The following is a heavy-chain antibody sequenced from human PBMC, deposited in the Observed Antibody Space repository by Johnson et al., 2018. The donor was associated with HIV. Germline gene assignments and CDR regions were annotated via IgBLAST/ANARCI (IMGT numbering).Heavy chain of an antibody. CDR1: GFTFSNAW. Sequence: EVQLVESGGGLVKPGGSLRVSCAASGFTFSNAWMSWVRQAPGKGLEWVGRIKSKIDGGTTDYAAPVKGRFSISRYDSKNTLYLQMNSLKTEDTAIYCCTTDANWKYGQGAFDVWGQGTMVTVSS. V-gene: IGHV3-15*01. CDR2: IKSKIDGGTT. CDR3: TTDANWKYGQGAFDV. D-gene: IGHD1-7*01. J-gene: IGHJ3*01.